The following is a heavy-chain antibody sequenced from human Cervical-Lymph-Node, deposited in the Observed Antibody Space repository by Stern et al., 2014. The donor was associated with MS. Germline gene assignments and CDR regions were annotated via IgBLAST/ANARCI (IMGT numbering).Heavy chain of an antibody. CDR3: ARGETPIPSYGMDV. Sequence: QVQLVQSGAEVKKPGSSVKVSCRASGGSIRGYAISWVRPAPGQGLEWLGRSITIFGTANYAQKFQGKITIIADRSTSTAYMELSSLRSEDTAVYYCARGETPIPSYGMDVWGQGTTVTVSS. CDR1: GGSIRGYA. D-gene: IGHD1-26*01. J-gene: IGHJ6*02. CDR2: SITIFGTA. V-gene: IGHV1-69*06.